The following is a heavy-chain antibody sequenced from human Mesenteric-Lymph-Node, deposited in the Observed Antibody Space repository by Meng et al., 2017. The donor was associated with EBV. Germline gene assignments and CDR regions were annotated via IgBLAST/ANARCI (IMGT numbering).Heavy chain of an antibody. CDR3: AREGGYYYNFDP. Sequence: VHLWQYVAEVKKPGTSVHVSCKALGYSFSNYGINWVRLAPGQGLEWMGLISAYNGKTDYAQKFQGRVTMTRDTSTGTAYMEMENLRSDDTAVYYCAREGGYYYNFDPWGQGTLVTVSS. CDR1: GYSFSNYG. D-gene: IGHD3-22*01. V-gene: IGHV1-18*01. CDR2: ISAYNGKT. J-gene: IGHJ5*02.